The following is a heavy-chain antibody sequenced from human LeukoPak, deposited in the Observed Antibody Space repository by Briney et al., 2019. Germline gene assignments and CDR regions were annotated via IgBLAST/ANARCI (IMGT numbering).Heavy chain of an antibody. CDR3: ARDPPHSSGPTSPCFEY. Sequence: GASVKVSCKASGYTFTSYGISWVRQAPGQGLEWMGWISAYNGNTNYAQKLQGRVTMTTDTSTSTAYMELRSLRSDDTAVYYCARDPPHSSGPTSPCFEYWGQGTLVTVSS. CDR2: ISAYNGNT. J-gene: IGHJ4*02. CDR1: GYTFTSYG. D-gene: IGHD6-19*01. V-gene: IGHV1-18*01.